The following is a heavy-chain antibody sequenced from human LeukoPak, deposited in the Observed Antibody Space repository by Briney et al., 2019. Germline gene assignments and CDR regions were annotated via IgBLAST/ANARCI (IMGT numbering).Heavy chain of an antibody. CDR3: ARGTPAASFYYYYYGMDV. V-gene: IGHV1-18*01. Sequence: ASVKVSCKASGYTFTSYGNSWVRQAPGQGLEWMGWISAYNGNTNYAQKLQGRVTMTTDTSTSTAYMELRSLRSDDTAVYYCARGTPAASFYYYYYGMDVWGQGTTVTVSS. CDR2: ISAYNGNT. J-gene: IGHJ6*02. CDR1: GYTFTSYG. D-gene: IGHD2-2*01.